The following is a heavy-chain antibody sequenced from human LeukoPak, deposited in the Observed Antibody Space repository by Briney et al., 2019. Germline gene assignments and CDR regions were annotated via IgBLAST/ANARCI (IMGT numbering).Heavy chain of an antibody. Sequence: KSWGVLRLSCAASGFTLSSYAMSWVRQGPGKGLEWVSAISVSGNTYHADSVKGRFTISRDNAKNSLYLQMNSLRAEDTAVYYCARDPYSGGYGDYYYYYMDLWGQGTTVTISS. CDR1: GFTLSSYA. CDR3: ARDPYSGGYGDYYYYYMDL. D-gene: IGHD1-26*01. J-gene: IGHJ6*03. CDR2: ISVSGNT. V-gene: IGHV3-21*01.